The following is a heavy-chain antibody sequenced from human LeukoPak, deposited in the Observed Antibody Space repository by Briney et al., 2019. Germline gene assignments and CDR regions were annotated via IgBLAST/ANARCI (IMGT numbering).Heavy chain of an antibody. D-gene: IGHD5-12*01. Sequence: PGGSLRLSCAASGFTFSSYGMHWVRQAPGKGLEWVSSISSSSSYIYYADSVKGRFTISRDNAKNSLYLQMHSLRAEDTAVYYCARDNRVATVYYYYMDVWGKGTTVTVSS. CDR2: ISSSSSYI. J-gene: IGHJ6*03. V-gene: IGHV3-21*01. CDR1: GFTFSSYG. CDR3: ARDNRVATVYYYYMDV.